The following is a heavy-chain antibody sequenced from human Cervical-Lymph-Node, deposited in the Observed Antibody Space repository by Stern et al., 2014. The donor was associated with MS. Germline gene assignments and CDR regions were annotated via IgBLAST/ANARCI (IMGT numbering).Heavy chain of an antibody. CDR1: GFTFSNNY. CDR2: IYSGGST. Sequence: VQLVESGGGLIQPGRSLRLSCAASGFTFSNNYMTWVLQAPGKGLEWVSVIYSGGSTYYADSVKGRFTISRDNSKNTLYLQMNSLRAEDTAVYYCASKQLVFWGPGTLVTVSS. J-gene: IGHJ4*02. CDR3: ASKQLVF. D-gene: IGHD6-6*01. V-gene: IGHV3-53*01.